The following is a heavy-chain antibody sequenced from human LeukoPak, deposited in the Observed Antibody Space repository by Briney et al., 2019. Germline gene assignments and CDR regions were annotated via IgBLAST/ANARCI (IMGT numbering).Heavy chain of an antibody. CDR3: TSWGDTTAEYFQR. J-gene: IGHJ1*01. D-gene: IGHD2-21*02. CDR2: INPDGRDT. Sequence: GGSLRLSCAASGFTFSSYWMHWVRQAPGKGLEWVAHINPDGRDTYYVDSVKGRFTISRDNAQNSMYLQMNSLRVEDTAVYYCTSWGDTTAEYFQRWGQGTLVTVSS. CDR1: GFTFSSYW. V-gene: IGHV3-7*01.